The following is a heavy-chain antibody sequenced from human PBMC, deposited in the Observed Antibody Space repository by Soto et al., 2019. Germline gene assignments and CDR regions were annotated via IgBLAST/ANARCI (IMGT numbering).Heavy chain of an antibody. CDR3: ARASNDRRPSYDSYRLHV. V-gene: IGHV3-48*01. Sequence: IRASIRTLFYADSLKGRFTISRDHAKNSLYLQMNSLRAEDTAVYYCARASNDRRPSYDSYRLHVWGPGTPV. J-gene: IGHJ6*02. D-gene: IGHD2-21*02. CDR2: IRASIRTL.